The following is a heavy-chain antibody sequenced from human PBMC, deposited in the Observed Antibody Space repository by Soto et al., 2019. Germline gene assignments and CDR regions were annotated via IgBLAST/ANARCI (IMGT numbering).Heavy chain of an antibody. D-gene: IGHD2-15*01. Sequence: ESLKISCKGSGYSFTSYWIGWVRQMPGKGLEWMGIIYPGDSDTRYSPSFQGQVTISADKSISTAYLQWSSLKASDTAMYYCGRQGCSGGSCYQPNYYYGMDVWGQGTTVTVSS. CDR3: GRQGCSGGSCYQPNYYYGMDV. CDR1: GYSFTSYW. J-gene: IGHJ6*02. V-gene: IGHV5-51*01. CDR2: IYPGDSDT.